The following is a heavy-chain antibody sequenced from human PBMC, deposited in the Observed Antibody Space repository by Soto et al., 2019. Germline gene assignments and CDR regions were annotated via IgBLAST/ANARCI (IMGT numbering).Heavy chain of an antibody. J-gene: IGHJ4*02. CDR3: AKDFGAIRSSSGWYEAGY. CDR2: ISGSGGST. V-gene: IGHV3-23*01. D-gene: IGHD6-19*01. CDR1: GFTFSKAW. Sequence: GGSLRLSCAASGFTFSKAWMNWVRQAPGKGLEWVSAISGSGGSTYYADSVKGRFTISRDNSKNTLYLQMNSLRAEDTAVYYCAKDFGAIRSSSGWYEAGYWGQGTLVTVSS.